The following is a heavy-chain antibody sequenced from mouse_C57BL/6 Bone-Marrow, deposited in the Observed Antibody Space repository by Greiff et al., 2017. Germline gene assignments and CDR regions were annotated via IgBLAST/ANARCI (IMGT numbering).Heavy chain of an antibody. CDR2: IDPEDGET. CDR1: GFNIKDYY. D-gene: IGHD2-4*01. V-gene: IGHV14-2*01. J-gene: IGHJ3*01. Sequence: EVMLVESGAELVKPGASVKLSCTASGFNIKDYYMHWVKQRTEQGLEWIGRIDPEDGETKYAPKFQGKATITADTSSNTAYLQLSSLTSEDTAVYYCARHYDYDPWFAYWGQGTLVTVSA. CDR3: ARHYDYDPWFAY.